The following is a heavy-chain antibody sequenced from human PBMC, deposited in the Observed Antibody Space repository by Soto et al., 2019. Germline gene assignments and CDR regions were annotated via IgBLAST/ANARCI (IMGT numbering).Heavy chain of an antibody. V-gene: IGHV1-69*01. CDR3: ARDEGGEARLSNY. CDR2: LIPIFGTA. D-gene: IGHD2-2*01. Sequence: QVQLVQSGAEVKKPGSSVKVSCKASGGTFSSYAISWVRQAPGQGLEWMGGLIPIFGTANYAQKFQGRVTIPAAESTSTAYMELSSLRSEDTAVYDCARDEGGEARLSNYWGQGTLVTVSS. J-gene: IGHJ4*02. CDR1: GGTFSSYA.